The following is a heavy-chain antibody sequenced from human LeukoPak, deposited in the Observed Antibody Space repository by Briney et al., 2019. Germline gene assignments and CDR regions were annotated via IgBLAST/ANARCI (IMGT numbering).Heavy chain of an antibody. CDR3: AKKAGYDSMSIDY. CDR1: GFTFSSYA. V-gene: IGHV3-23*01. J-gene: IGHJ4*02. CDR2: ISGSGGST. D-gene: IGHD3-22*01. Sequence: GASLRLSCAASGFTFSSYAMSWVRQAPGKGLEWVSAISGSGGSTYYADSVKGRFTISRDNSKNTLYLQMNSLRAEDTAGYYCAKKAGYDSMSIDYWGQGTLVTVSS.